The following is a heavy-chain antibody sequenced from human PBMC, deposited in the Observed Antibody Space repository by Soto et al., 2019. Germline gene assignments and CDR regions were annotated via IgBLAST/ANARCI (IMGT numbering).Heavy chain of an antibody. V-gene: IGHV3-30*18. CDR1: GFTFSSYG. J-gene: IGHJ3*01. D-gene: IGHD6-19*01. CDR2: ISYDGINQ. Sequence: QGQLVESGGGVVQPGRSLRLSCAVSGFTFSSYGMHWVRQAPGKGLEWVGVISYDGINQYYADSVKGRFTISRDDSKNTLYLQMNSLRAEDTAMYSCAKDDVKTVSVYNTFDLWGQGTMVTVSS. CDR3: AKDDVKTVSVYNTFDL.